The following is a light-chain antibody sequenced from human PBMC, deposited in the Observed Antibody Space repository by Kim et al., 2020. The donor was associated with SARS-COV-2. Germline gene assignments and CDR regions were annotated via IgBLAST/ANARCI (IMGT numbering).Light chain of an antibody. Sequence: PAVRCASAGERVTLSCRASQSVGYNLAWYQQRSGQAPRLLIYGASTRATGIPARFSGSGSGTDFTLTISNLQSEDFAVYYCQHDAFGGGTKVDIK. CDR1: QSVGYN. CDR3: QHDA. CDR2: GAS. V-gene: IGKV3-15*01. J-gene: IGKJ4*01.